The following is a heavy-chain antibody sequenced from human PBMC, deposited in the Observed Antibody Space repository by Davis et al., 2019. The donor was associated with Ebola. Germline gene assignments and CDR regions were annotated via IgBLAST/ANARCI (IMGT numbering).Heavy chain of an antibody. J-gene: IGHJ6*03. D-gene: IGHD3-3*01. V-gene: IGHV1-69*13. CDR3: AREGGFWSGPHYYYYYYMDV. CDR2: IIPLFATP. CDR1: GGTFNSYA. Sequence: SVKVSCKASGGTFNSYAVTWVRQAPGQGLEWMGGIIPLFATPNYAQKFQGRVTITADESTRTVYMELSSLSSEDTAVYYCAREGGFWSGPHYYYYYYMDVWGKGTTVTVSS.